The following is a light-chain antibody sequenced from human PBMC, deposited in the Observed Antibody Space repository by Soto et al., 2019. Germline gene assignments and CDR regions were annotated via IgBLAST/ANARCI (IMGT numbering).Light chain of an antibody. CDR2: AAS. V-gene: IGKV1-27*01. J-gene: IGKJ4*01. CDR3: QKYDSAPLT. Sequence: DVHMTQSPSSLSASVGDRVTITCRASQGISRSLAWYQQKPVKAPKLLIYAASTLQSGNPSRFSGSGSGTDFTLTISSLQPEDVAIYYCQKYDSAPLTCGGGTKVEIK. CDR1: QGISRS.